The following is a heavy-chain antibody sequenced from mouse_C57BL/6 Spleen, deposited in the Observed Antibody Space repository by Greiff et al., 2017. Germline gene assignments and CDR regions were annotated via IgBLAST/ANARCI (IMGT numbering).Heavy chain of an antibody. CDR3: TGVTTVVVNFDY. V-gene: IGHV1-5*01. CDR1: GYTFTSYW. Sequence: VQLQQSGTVLARPGASVKMSCKTSGYTFTSYWMHWVKQRPGQGLEWIGAIYPGNSDTSYNQKFKGKAKLTAVTSASTAYMELSSLTNEDSAVYYCTGVTTVVVNFDYWGQGTTLTVSS. J-gene: IGHJ2*01. CDR2: IYPGNSDT. D-gene: IGHD1-1*01.